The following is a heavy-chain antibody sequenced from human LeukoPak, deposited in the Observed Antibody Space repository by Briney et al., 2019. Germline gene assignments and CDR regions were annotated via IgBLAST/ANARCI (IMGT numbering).Heavy chain of an antibody. CDR3: AELGITMIGGV. CDR1: GFTVSSNY. CDR2: IKQDGSEI. V-gene: IGHV3-7*01. Sequence: GGSLRLSCAASGFTVSSNYMTWVRQAPGKGLEWVANIKQDGSEIDYVDSLKGRFTISRDNAKNSLYLQMNSLRAEDTAVYYCAELGITMIGGVWGKGTTVTISS. D-gene: IGHD3-10*02. J-gene: IGHJ6*04.